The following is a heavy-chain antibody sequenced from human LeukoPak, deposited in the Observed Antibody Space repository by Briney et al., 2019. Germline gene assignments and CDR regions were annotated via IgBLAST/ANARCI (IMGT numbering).Heavy chain of an antibody. J-gene: IGHJ6*02. CDR1: GFTFGKYW. Sequence: GGSLRLSCVASGFTFGKYWMSWVRQAPGKGLEWVANIKLDGSEKNYVDSVKGRFTISRDNTKNSLYLQMNSLRVEDTAVFYCARDSKATYYYYYYGMDVWGQGTTVTVSS. V-gene: IGHV3-7*03. D-gene: IGHD5-12*01. CDR3: ARDSKATYYYYYYGMDV. CDR2: IKLDGSEK.